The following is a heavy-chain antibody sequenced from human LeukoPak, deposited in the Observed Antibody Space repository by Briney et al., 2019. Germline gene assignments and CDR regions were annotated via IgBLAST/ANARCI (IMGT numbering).Heavy chain of an antibody. J-gene: IGHJ4*03. V-gene: IGHV3-30-3*01. CDR3: ARDRGSGSYYNDAVVY. CDR1: GFTFSGFA. D-gene: IGHD3-10*01. Sequence: GGSLRLSCVASGFTFSGFAMHWVRQAPGKGLEWVTVISYDGTKKYYADSVKGRFTISRDDSKNPLYLQMNSLRAEDTAVYYCARDRGSGSYYNDAVVYWGHGIPVTVSS. CDR2: ISYDGTKK.